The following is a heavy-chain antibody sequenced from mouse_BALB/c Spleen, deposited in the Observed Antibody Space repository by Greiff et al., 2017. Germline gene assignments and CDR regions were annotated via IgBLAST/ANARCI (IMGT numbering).Heavy chain of an antibody. CDR2: IRSKSNNYAT. Sequence: EVKLMESGGGLVQPKGSLKLSCAASGFTFNTYAMNWVRQAPGKGLEWVARIRSKSNNYATYYADSVKDRFTISRDDSQSMLYLQMNNLKTEDTAMYYCVSQYGSLYYAMDYWGQGTSVTVSS. V-gene: IGHV10-1*02. CDR1: GFTFNTYA. CDR3: VSQYGSLYYAMDY. D-gene: IGHD2-10*02. J-gene: IGHJ4*01.